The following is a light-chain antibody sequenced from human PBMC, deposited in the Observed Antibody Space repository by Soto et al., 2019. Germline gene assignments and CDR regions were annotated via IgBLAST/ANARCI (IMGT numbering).Light chain of an antibody. CDR3: FSFTTTSTHV. V-gene: IGLV2-14*01. CDR1: SSDIGAYDN. Sequence: QSALTQPASLSGSPGQSITISCTGTSSDIGAYDNVSWFQQHPGKAPKLMISEVNNRPSGVSNRFSGSKSGNTAYLTISGLQVEDEAAYFCFSFTTTSTHVFGTGTKVTVL. J-gene: IGLJ1*01. CDR2: EVN.